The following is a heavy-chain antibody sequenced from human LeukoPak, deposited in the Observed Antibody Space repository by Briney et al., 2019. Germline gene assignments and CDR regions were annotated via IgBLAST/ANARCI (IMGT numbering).Heavy chain of an antibody. J-gene: IGHJ4*02. D-gene: IGHD3-10*01. V-gene: IGHV3-30*03. CDR3: ARDLKFGRVSPPGY. CDR2: ISYDGSNK. Sequence: GGSLRLSCAASGFTFSSYGMHWVRQAPGKGLEWVAVISYDGSNKYYADSVKGRFTISRDNSKNTLYLQMNSLRAEDTAVYYCARDLKFGRVSPPGYWGQGTLVTVSS. CDR1: GFTFSSYG.